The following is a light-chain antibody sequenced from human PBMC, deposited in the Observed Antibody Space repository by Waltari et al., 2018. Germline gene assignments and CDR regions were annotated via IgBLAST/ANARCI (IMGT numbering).Light chain of an antibody. V-gene: IGLV2-23*03. CDR1: GSKIDIYNL. CDR2: EGD. CDR3: CSYAGGTTFL. Sequence: QSALTQPASVSGSLGQSITISCTGTGSKIDIYNLVSLYQQYTGKAPKLIIYEGDERPSGVSDRFSGSKSGNTASLTISGLQADDEAEYHCCSYAGGTTFLFGGGTKVTVL. J-gene: IGLJ2*01.